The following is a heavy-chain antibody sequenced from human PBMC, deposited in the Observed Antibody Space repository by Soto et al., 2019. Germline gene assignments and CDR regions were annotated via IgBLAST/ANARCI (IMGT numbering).Heavy chain of an antibody. CDR2: IRSNGVGT. CDR3: ARRARPEFYYRDV. J-gene: IGHJ6*03. V-gene: IGHV3-64*01. D-gene: IGHD6-6*01. Sequence: EVQLAESGGGLAQPGGSLRLSCAASGFTLSGYAMDWVRQAPGKGLEYVSGIRSNGVGTYYANSVKGRFTISRDNSKNTVYLQMGSLRPEDMAVYYCARRARPEFYYRDVWGKWTTVTVS. CDR1: GFTLSGYA.